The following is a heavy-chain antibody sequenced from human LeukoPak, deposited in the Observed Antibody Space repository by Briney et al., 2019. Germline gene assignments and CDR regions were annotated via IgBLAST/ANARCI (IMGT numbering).Heavy chain of an antibody. D-gene: IGHD3-3*01. CDR2: INPSGGST. CDR1: GYTFSSNY. J-gene: IGHJ5*02. V-gene: IGHV1-46*01. CDR3: ARDPTVITSSRITIFGVAKSPHNWFDP. Sequence: ASVKVSCKASGYTFSSNYIHWVRQAPGQGLEGMGLINPSGGSTTYAQNFQGRVTMTSDTSTSTVYMQLSSLRSEDTAMYYCARDPTVITSSRITIFGVAKSPHNWFDPWGQGTLVTVSS.